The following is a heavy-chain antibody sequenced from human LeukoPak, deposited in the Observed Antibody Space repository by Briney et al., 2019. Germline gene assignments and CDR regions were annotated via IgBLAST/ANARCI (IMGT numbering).Heavy chain of an antibody. CDR2: LLYNGNT. CDR1: GGSISSDVHY. CDR3: TRRGSGNGGTYAGMDV. V-gene: IGHV4-39*01. D-gene: IGHD1-26*01. J-gene: IGHJ6*02. Sequence: PSETLSLTCTVAGGSISSDVHYWDWIRQAPGKGLEWIGSLLYNGNTWYNPSLESRVTISVDTSENQFSLRLTSVNAADTALYFCTRRGSGNGGTYAGMDVWGPGTSVAVSS.